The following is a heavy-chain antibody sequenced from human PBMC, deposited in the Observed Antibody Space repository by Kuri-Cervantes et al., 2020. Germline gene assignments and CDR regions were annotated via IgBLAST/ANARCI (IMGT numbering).Heavy chain of an antibody. CDR2: INHSGRT. CDR3: ARAPYLWFGTLFTTREIDF. CDR1: GGSFNDYY. D-gene: IGHD3-10*01. V-gene: IGHV4-34*01. Sequence: SETLSLTCAVHGGSFNDYYWTWVRQPPGKGLEWIGEINHSGRTNSNPSLKSRATISVDTSKNQFSLTLTSVTAADTAVYYCARAPYLWFGTLFTTREIDFWGQGTLVTVSS. J-gene: IGHJ4*02.